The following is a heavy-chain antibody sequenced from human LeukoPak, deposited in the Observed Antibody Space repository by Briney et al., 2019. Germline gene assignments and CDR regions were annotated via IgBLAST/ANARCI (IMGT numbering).Heavy chain of an antibody. V-gene: IGHV1-46*03. D-gene: IGHD3-22*01. CDR1: GFTFSSYG. Sequence: GGSLRLSCDASGFTFSSYGMHWVRQAPGQGLEWMGIINPSGGSTSYAQKFQGRVTMTRDTSTTTVYMELSSLRSEDTAVYSCARDRTGYYYDSSGYYFDAFDIWGQGTMVTVSS. J-gene: IGHJ3*02. CDR3: ARDRTGYYYDSSGYYFDAFDI. CDR2: INPSGGST.